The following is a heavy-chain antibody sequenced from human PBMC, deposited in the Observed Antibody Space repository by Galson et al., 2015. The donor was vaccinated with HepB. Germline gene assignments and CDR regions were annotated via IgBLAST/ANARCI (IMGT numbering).Heavy chain of an antibody. CDR1: GYRFTSHW. CDR2: IYPGDSDT. CDR3: ARRASSSAFFDY. Sequence: QSGAEVKKPGESLKISCKASGYRFTSHWIGWVRQMPGKGLEWIGIIYPGDSDTRYSPSFQGQVTISAGKSISTAYLQWSSLKASDTAMYYCARRASSSAFFDYWGQGTLVTVSS. V-gene: IGHV5-51*03. D-gene: IGHD6-6*01. J-gene: IGHJ4*02.